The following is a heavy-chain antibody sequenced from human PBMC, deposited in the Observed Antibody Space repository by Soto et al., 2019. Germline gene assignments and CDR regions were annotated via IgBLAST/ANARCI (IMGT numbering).Heavy chain of an antibody. J-gene: IGHJ1*01. CDR2: IYWDDDR. CDR3: AHSPPPPVTSSAEYFQH. CDR1: GFSFSTSGLG. V-gene: IGHV2-5*02. D-gene: IGHD6-13*01. Sequence: QITLKESGPTLVKPTQTLTLTCTFSGFSFSTSGLGVGWIRQPPGKALEWLALIYWDDDRRYSPSLKGRLTVTNDPSRKQVVHTMTNSDHVDTATYYCAHSPPPPVTSSAEYFQHWGQGPLVTVSS.